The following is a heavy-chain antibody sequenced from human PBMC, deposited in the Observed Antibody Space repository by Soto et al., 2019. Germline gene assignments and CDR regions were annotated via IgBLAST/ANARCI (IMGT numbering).Heavy chain of an antibody. CDR3: VMVDNYVTPTPQDV. D-gene: IGHD3-16*01. Sequence: QVQLVQSGDEVKKPGASVKVSCKASGYIFVNYGIAWVRQAPGQGLELMGWISPYTGNTHSATKVQGRITMTTDTFTSTAYMDLGSLTSDDTAVYYCVMVDNYVTPTPQDVWGQGTTVTVSS. J-gene: IGHJ6*02. V-gene: IGHV1-18*01. CDR1: GYIFVNYG. CDR2: ISPYTGNT.